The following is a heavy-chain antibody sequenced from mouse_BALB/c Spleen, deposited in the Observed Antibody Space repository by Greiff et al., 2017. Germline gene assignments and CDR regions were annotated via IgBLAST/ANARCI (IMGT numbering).Heavy chain of an antibody. CDR3: ARWAGTGVAY. V-gene: IGHV14-1*02. J-gene: IGHJ3*01. Sequence: VQLQQSGAELVRPGALVKLSCKASGFNIKDYYMHWVKQRPEQGLEWIGWIDPENGNTISDPKFQGKASITADTSSNTAYLQLSSLTSEDTAVYYCARWAGTGVAYWGQGTLVTVSA. D-gene: IGHD3-3*01. CDR2: IDPENGNT. CDR1: GFNIKDYY.